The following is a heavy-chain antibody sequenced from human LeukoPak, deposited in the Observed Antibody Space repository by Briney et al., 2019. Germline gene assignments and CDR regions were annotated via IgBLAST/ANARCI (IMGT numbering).Heavy chain of an antibody. CDR2: ISSSSSYI. Sequence: GGSLRLSCAASGFTFSSYSMNWVRQTPGKGLEWVSSISSSSSYIYYADSVKGRFTISRDNAKNSLYLQMNSLRAEDTAVYYCARVLDGRFDYWGQGTLVTVSS. CDR3: ARVLDGRFDY. J-gene: IGHJ4*02. D-gene: IGHD5-24*01. CDR1: GFTFSSYS. V-gene: IGHV3-21*01.